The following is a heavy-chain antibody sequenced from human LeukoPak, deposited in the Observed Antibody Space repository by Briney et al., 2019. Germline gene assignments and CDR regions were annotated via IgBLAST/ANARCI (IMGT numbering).Heavy chain of an antibody. J-gene: IGHJ3*02. CDR2: IKQGGSQK. CDR1: EFTFSSYW. D-gene: IGHD4-17*01. Sequence: GGSLRLSCAASEFTFSSYWMSWVRQAPGKGLEWVATIKQGGSQKEYVDSVKGRFTISRDNAKNSLYLQMNSLRAEDTAVYYCARDPTVTNFHDAFDIWGQGTMVTVSS. V-gene: IGHV3-7*05. CDR3: ARDPTVTNFHDAFDI.